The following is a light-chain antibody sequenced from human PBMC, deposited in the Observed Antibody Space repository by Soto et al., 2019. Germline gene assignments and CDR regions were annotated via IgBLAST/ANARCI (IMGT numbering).Light chain of an antibody. CDR2: AAS. Sequence: DIQMTQSPSFVSASVGDRVTITCRASQAISNWVAWYQQKPGKAPKLLIYAASSLYSGVPARFSGSGSGTDFTLTITSLQPEDFATYYCQYTDSFPLITFGQGTRLEIK. V-gene: IGKV1-12*01. CDR3: QYTDSFPLIT. CDR1: QAISNW. J-gene: IGKJ5*01.